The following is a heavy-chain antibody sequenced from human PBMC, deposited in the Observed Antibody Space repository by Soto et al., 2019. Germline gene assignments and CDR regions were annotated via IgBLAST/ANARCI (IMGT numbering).Heavy chain of an antibody. J-gene: IGHJ4*02. Sequence: SETLSLTCSVSGDSINSDKYYWGWIRQPPGKGLEWIGSIYYRGNTYYNPSLKTRVTISLDKSKSQFSLKLNSVIAADSAVYFCARLEGLATISYYFDYWGQGTLVTVSS. CDR2: IYYRGNT. CDR1: GDSINSDKYY. D-gene: IGHD3-9*01. V-gene: IGHV4-39*01. CDR3: ARLEGLATISYYFDY.